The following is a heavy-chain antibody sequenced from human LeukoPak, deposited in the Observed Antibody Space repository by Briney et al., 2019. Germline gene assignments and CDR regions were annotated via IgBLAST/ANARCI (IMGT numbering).Heavy chain of an antibody. CDR3: ASEGTMVRGAFDI. Sequence: GGSLRLSCAASGFTFSSYAMHWVRQAPGKGLEYVSAISSNGGSTYYANSVKGRFTISRDNSKNTLYLQMGSLRAEDMAVYYCASEGTMVRGAFDIWGQGTMVTVSS. CDR2: ISSNGGST. D-gene: IGHD3-10*01. J-gene: IGHJ3*02. V-gene: IGHV3-64*01. CDR1: GFTFSSYA.